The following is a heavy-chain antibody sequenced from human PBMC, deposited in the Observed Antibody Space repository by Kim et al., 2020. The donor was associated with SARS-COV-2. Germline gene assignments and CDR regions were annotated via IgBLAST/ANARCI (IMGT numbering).Heavy chain of an antibody. CDR1: GFTFGDYA. J-gene: IGHJ6*02. D-gene: IGHD6-19*01. CDR3: AKDNPAGVNYYYYYGMDV. V-gene: IGHV3-9*01. Sequence: GGSLRLSCAASGFTFGDYAMHWVRQAPGKGLEWVSGISWDSGSIGYADSVKGRFTISRDNAKNSLYLQMNSLRAEDTALYYCAKDNPAGVNYYYYYGMDVWGQETTVTVS. CDR2: ISWDSGSI.